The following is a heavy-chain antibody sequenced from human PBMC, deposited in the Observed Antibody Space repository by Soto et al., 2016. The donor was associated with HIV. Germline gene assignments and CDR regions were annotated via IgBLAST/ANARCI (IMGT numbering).Heavy chain of an antibody. V-gene: IGHV3-48*03. D-gene: IGHD3-10*01. Sequence: SVKGRFTISRDNDNNSLYLQMNSLRDEDTAVYYCAREDGRGNYYWTFDSWGQGTLVTVSS. J-gene: IGHJ4*02. CDR3: AREDGRGNYYWTFDS.